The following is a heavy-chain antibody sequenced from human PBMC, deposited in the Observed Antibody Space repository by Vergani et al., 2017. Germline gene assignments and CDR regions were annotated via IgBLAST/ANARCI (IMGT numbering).Heavy chain of an antibody. J-gene: IGHJ4*02. CDR3: ARDYILTGYVDY. CDR2: ISSSSSYI. D-gene: IGHD3-9*01. V-gene: IGHV3-21*01. CDR1: GFTFSSCS. Sequence: EVQLVESGGGLVKPGGSLRLSCAASGFTFSSCSMNWVRQAPGKGLEWVSSISSSSSYIYYADSVKGRFTISRDNAKNSLYLQMNSLRAEDTAVYYCARDYILTGYVDYWGQGTLVTVSS.